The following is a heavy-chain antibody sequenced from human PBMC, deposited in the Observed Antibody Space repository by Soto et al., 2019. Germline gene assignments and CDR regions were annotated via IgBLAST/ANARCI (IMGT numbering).Heavy chain of an antibody. V-gene: IGHV3-48*02. CDR3: ARDHGSGSYSYYFDY. J-gene: IGHJ4*02. CDR1: GFTFSSYS. CDR2: ISSGSSTI. Sequence: GSLRLSCVASGFTFSSYSMNWVRQAPGKALQWVSYISSGSSTIYHADSVKGRFTISRDNAKNSLFLQMNSLRDEDTAVYYCARDHGSGSYSYYFDYWGQGTLVTVSS. D-gene: IGHD1-26*01.